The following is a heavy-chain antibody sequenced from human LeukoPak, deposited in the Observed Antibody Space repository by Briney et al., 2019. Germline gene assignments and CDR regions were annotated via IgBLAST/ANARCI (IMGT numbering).Heavy chain of an antibody. CDR2: ISYDGSKT. CDR3: ARQHTSSWFFGFDF. J-gene: IGHJ4*02. D-gene: IGHD6-19*01. CDR1: GFPFSSYG. V-gene: IGHV3-30*03. Sequence: GGSLRLSCAASGFPFSSYGMHWVRPAPGKGREWLTFISYDGSKTYFTDSVKGRFTISRDSSKNTLFLLMNSLRPEDTAVYYCARQHTSSWFFGFDFWGQGTLVTVSS.